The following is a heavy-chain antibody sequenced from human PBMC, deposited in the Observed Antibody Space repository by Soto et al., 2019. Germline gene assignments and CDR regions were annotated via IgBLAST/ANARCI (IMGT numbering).Heavy chain of an antibody. CDR2: IKSKTDGGTT. V-gene: IGHV3-15*01. J-gene: IGHJ4*02. CDR3: TTARIAAAGTGDY. D-gene: IGHD6-13*01. Sequence: GGSLRLSCAASGFTFSNAWMSWVRQAPGKGLEWVGRIKSKTDGGTTDYAAPVKGRFTISRDDSKNTLYLQMNSLKTEDTAVYYCTTARIAAAGTGDYWGQGTLVTVSS. CDR1: GFTFSNAW.